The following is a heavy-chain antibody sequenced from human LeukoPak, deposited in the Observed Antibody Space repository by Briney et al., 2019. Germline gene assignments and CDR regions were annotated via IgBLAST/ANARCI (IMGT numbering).Heavy chain of an antibody. D-gene: IGHD2-2*01. V-gene: IGHV4-61*01. J-gene: IGHJ4*02. CDR3: ARQGTITYAYFDY. CDR1: GGSLSSDYFY. CDR2: VFYSGNT. Sequence: SQTLSLTCTVSGGSLSSDYFYWSWIRQPPGKGLEWLGYVFYSGNTRYNPSLESRVTTSADTSKNQFSLRLTSVTAADTAVYYCARQGTITYAYFDYWSQGTLVTVSS.